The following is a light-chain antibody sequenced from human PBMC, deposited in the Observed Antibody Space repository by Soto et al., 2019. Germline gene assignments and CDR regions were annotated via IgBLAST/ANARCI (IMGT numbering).Light chain of an antibody. V-gene: IGKV3-20*01. J-gene: IGKJ1*01. CDR2: GAS. Sequence: IVLTQSPSTLSLSPGDRATLSCRASQRVSARYLAWYHQKPGQAPRLLIFGASDRATGIPDRFSGSRSGTDFTLTIDRLEPEDFAMYYCQQYSDSPPTFGQGTKVDIK. CDR1: QRVSARY. CDR3: QQYSDSPPT.